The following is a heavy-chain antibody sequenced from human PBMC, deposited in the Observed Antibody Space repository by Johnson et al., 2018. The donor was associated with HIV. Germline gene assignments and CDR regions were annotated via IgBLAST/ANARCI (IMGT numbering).Heavy chain of an antibody. Sequence: MQLVESGGGLVQPGGSLRLSCAASGFTVSNNYMSWVRQAPGKGLEWVSVIYSGGSTHSADSVTGRFTISRDNSKNTLYLQMNSLRVEDTAVYYCARDFGYYYDRWAFDIWGQGTMVTVSS. D-gene: IGHD3-22*01. J-gene: IGHJ3*02. V-gene: IGHV3-66*01. CDR1: GFTVSNNY. CDR2: IYSGGST. CDR3: ARDFGYYYDRWAFDI.